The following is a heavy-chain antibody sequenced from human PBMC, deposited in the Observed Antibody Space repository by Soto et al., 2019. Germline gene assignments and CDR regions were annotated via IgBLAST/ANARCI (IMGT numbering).Heavy chain of an antibody. V-gene: IGHV1-8*01. CDR1: GYTFTSYD. Sequence: ASVKVSCKASGYTFTSYDIYWVRQATGQGLEWMGWMNPNTGNSGYAQKFQGRVTMTSDTSISTAHMELSSLRPEDTAVYYCAKGGSAALIAPSGRDNWFDPWGQGTQVTVSS. CDR2: MNPNTGNS. D-gene: IGHD6-13*01. J-gene: IGHJ5*02. CDR3: AKGGSAALIAPSGRDNWFDP.